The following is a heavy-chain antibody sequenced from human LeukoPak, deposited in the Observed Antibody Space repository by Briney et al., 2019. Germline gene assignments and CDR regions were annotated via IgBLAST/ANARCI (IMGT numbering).Heavy chain of an antibody. V-gene: IGHV1-46*01. CDR1: GYTFTSYY. J-gene: IGHJ6*03. CDR3: ARDFSVSSRPDIVVVPAAKSRDYYYMDV. D-gene: IGHD2-2*01. CDR2: INPSGGST. Sequence: GASVKVSCKASGYTFTSYYMHWVRQAPGQGLEWMGIINPSGGSTSYAQKFQGRVTMTRDTSTSTVYMELSSLRSEDTAVYYCARDFSVSSRPDIVVVPAAKSRDYYYMDVWGKGTTVTVSS.